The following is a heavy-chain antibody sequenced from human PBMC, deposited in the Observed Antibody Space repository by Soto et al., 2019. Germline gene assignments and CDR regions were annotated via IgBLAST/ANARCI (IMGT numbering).Heavy chain of an antibody. CDR1: GDSINSDSVY. V-gene: IGHV4-31*03. CDR2: ITYNGRT. J-gene: IGHJ5*02. Sequence: QVHLQESGPGLVKPSQTLSLTCSVNGDSINSDSVYWSWIRQSPGKGLEYIGYITYNGRTFYNPSRKSRGTMSVDTPKIKFSLEVRSVTAADTAVYYCARERQVGPSSGRFDPWGQGTLVTVST. CDR3: ARERQVGPSSGRFDP.